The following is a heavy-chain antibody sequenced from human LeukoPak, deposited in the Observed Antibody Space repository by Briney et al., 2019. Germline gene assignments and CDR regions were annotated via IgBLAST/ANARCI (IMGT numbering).Heavy chain of an antibody. D-gene: IGHD2-8*01. V-gene: IGHV3-66*01. CDR2: IFSHGET. CDR1: GFTVGNNY. J-gene: IGHJ4*02. Sequence: PGGSLRLSCAASGFTVGNNYMNWVRQAPGKGLEWVSLIFSHGETSYADSVKGRFTISRDNSKNTLYLQMNGLRVEDTAVYYCARDPPAVSVNTYAWGQGTLLTVSS. CDR3: ARDPPAVSVNTYA.